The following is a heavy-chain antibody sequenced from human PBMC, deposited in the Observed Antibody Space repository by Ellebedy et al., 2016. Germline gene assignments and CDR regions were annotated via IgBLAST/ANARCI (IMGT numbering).Heavy chain of an antibody. J-gene: IGHJ3*02. V-gene: IGHV3-23*01. Sequence: GESLKISXAASGFTFSSYAMSWVRQAPGKGLEWVSAISGSGGSTYYADSVKGRFTISRDNSKNTLYLQMNSLRAEDTAVYYCARAARGAFDIWGQGTMVTVSS. CDR1: GFTFSSYA. CDR2: ISGSGGST. CDR3: ARAARGAFDI. D-gene: IGHD2-15*01.